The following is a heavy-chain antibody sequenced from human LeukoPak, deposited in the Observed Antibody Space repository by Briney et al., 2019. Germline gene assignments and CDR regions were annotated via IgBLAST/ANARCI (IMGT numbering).Heavy chain of an antibody. J-gene: IGHJ4*02. CDR3: AKYLTAAPTRAFDY. CDR2: IGGPGDGI. D-gene: IGHD6-25*01. CDR1: GFSFSDYA. V-gene: IGHV3-23*01. Sequence: GGSLRLSCAASGFSFSDYAMTWVRQAPGEGLEWASVIGGPGDGIRYADSVKGRFIISRDNSKNILYVQMNSLRAEDTAVYYCAKYLTAAPTRAFDYWGQGALVTVSS.